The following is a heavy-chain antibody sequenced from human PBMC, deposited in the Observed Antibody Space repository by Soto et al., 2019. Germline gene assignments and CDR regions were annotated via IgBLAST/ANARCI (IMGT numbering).Heavy chain of an antibody. CDR1: GGSISSGGYY. CDR2: IYYSGST. J-gene: IGHJ5*02. D-gene: IGHD3-10*01. CDR3: ARLSYGSGTYYWFDP. V-gene: IGHV4-31*03. Sequence: SETRSLTCTVSGGSISSGGYYWSWIRQRPGQGLEWIGYIYYSGSTYCNPSLKSRVTISVDTSENQFSLKLSSVTAADTAVYYCARLSYGSGTYYWFDPWGQGTLVTVSS.